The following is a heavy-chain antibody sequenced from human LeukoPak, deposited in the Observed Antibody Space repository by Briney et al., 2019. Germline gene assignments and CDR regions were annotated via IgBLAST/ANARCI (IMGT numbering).Heavy chain of an antibody. J-gene: IGHJ4*02. V-gene: IGHV3-30-3*01. Sequence: GSLRLSCAASGFTFSSYAMHWVRQAPGKGLEWVAVISYDGSNKYYADSVKGRFTISRDNSKNTLYLQMNSLRAEDTAVYYCAREGGVDSSGYYLSYWGQGTLVTVSS. CDR1: GFTFSSYA. CDR3: AREGGVDSSGYYLSY. D-gene: IGHD3-22*01. CDR2: ISYDGSNK.